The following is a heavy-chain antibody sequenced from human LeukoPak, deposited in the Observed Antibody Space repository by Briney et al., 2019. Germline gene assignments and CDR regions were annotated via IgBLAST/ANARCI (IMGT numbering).Heavy chain of an antibody. V-gene: IGHV3-72*01. J-gene: IGHJ4*02. Sequence: PGRSLRLSCAASGFTFSTYFMHWVRQAPGKGLEWVGRIRNRANSYTTEYAASVKGRFTISRDDSKNSLYLQMDSLKTEDSALYYCTRCERTYYDIWGQGTLVTVSS. CDR2: IRNRANSYTT. CDR3: TRCERTYYDI. CDR1: GFTFSTYF. D-gene: IGHD3-9*01.